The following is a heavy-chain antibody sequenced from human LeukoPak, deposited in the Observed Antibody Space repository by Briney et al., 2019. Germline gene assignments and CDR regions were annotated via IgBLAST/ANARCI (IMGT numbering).Heavy chain of an antibody. V-gene: IGHV1-69*05. Sequence: SVKVSCKASGGTFSSYAISWVRQAPGQGLEWMGRIIPIFGTANYAQKFQGRVTITTDESTSTAYMELSSLRSENTAVYYCAREPGRGIAARPEDYWGEGTLVTVSS. CDR1: GGTFSSYA. D-gene: IGHD6-6*01. CDR3: AREPGRGIAARPEDY. CDR2: IIPIFGTA. J-gene: IGHJ4*02.